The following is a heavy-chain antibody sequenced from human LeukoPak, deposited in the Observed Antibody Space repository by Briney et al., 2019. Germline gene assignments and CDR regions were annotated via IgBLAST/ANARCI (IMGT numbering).Heavy chain of an antibody. CDR1: GFIFSSYG. J-gene: IGHJ6*02. CDR2: IWYDGSNK. V-gene: IGHV3-33*01. Sequence: GGSLRLSCAASGFIFSSYGMHWVRQAPGKGLEWVAVIWYDGSNKYYADSVKGRFTISRDNSKNTLYLQMNSLRAEDTAVYYCARGREAAGYYYYYGMDVWGQGTAVTVSS. CDR3: ARGREAAGYYYYYGMDV. D-gene: IGHD6-13*01.